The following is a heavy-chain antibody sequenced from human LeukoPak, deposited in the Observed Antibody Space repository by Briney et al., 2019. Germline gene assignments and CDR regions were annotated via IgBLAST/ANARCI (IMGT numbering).Heavy chain of an antibody. Sequence: GGSLRLSYAVSGYIVSRNYVRCVRQAPGKGLEWVSIIYSGGSTYYTDSVKGQFTISRDISENTLYLQMNSLRAEDTAVDYCAGGRVTGRFDFWGQGTLVTVSS. CDR3: AGGRVTGRFDF. J-gene: IGHJ4*02. V-gene: IGHV3-53*01. D-gene: IGHD3-9*01. CDR2: IYSGGST. CDR1: GYIVSRNY.